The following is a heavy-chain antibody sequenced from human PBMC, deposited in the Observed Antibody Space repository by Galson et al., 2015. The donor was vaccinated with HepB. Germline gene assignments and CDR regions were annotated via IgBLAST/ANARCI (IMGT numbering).Heavy chain of an antibody. CDR2: INPNSGAT. D-gene: IGHD3-10*01. V-gene: IGHV1-2*02. CDR1: GYTFIGYH. CDR3: ARTRFTMVRGVLNWFDP. Sequence: SVKVSCKASGYTFIGYHIHWVRQAPGQGLEWMGWINPNSGATNYAQRFQGRVTMTRDTSLSTAYMELSRLTSDDTAVYYCARTRFTMVRGVLNWFDPWGQGTLVTVSS. J-gene: IGHJ5*02.